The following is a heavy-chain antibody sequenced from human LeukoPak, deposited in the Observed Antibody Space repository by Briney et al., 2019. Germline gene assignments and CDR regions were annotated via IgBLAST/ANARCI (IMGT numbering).Heavy chain of an antibody. V-gene: IGHV3-48*02. CDR1: RFTFSSYS. J-gene: IGHJ4*02. Sequence: GESLRLSCAASRFTFSSYSLNWVRQAPGKGLEWVSCISSGGSTIYYADSVKGRFTISRDNARNSLYLQMDSLRDEDTAVYYCARDGYGDYLFDYWGQGTLVTVSS. CDR3: ARDGYGDYLFDY. CDR2: ISSGGSTI. D-gene: IGHD4-17*01.